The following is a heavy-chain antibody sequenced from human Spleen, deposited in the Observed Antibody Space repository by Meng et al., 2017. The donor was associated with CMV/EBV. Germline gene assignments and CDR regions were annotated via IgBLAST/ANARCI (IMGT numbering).Heavy chain of an antibody. CDR1: GGSIRSGDSY. CDR3: ARGFGRDYPDS. D-gene: IGHD3-16*01. CDR2: IYTSRST. J-gene: IGHJ4*02. Sequence: GPRHGEGPDMSTPSPNLSRSCHDSGGSIRSGDSYWSWIRQPPGKCLEWIGRIYTSRSTNYNPSLKSRLTISVDTPKNQSSLELSSVTAAGTAVYYCARGFGRDYPDSWGRGTLVTVSS. V-gene: IGHV4-30-4*08.